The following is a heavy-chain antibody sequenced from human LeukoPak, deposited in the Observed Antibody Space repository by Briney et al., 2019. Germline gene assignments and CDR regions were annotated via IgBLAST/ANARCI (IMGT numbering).Heavy chain of an antibody. CDR1: GGSISSYY. CDR2: IYHSGST. D-gene: IGHD6-13*01. CDR3: ARDSRGIAAAGRSGNFDY. Sequence: SETLSLTCTVSGGSISSYYWSWIRQPPGKGLEWIGSIYHSGSTYYNPSLKSRVTISVDTSKNQFSLKLSSVTAADTAVYYCARDSRGIAAAGRSGNFDYWGQGTLVTVSS. V-gene: IGHV4-59*01. J-gene: IGHJ4*02.